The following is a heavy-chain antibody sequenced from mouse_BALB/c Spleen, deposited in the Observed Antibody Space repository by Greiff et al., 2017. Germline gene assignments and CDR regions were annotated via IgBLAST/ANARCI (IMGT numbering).Heavy chain of an antibody. V-gene: IGHV5-17*02. Sequence: EVMLVESGGGLVQPGGSRKLSCAASGFTFSSFGMHWVRQAPEKGLEWVAYISSGSSTIYYADTVKGRFTISRDNPKNTLFLQMTSLRSEDTAMYYCARNYYGSRNYYAMDYWGQGTSVTVSS. CDR1: GFTFSSFG. CDR3: ARNYYGSRNYYAMDY. CDR2: ISSGSSTI. J-gene: IGHJ4*01. D-gene: IGHD1-1*01.